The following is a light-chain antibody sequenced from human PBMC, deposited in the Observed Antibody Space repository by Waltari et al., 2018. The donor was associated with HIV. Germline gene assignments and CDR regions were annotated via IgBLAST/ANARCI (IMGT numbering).Light chain of an antibody. Sequence: VMTQSPLSLPVPLGQTDPIPCRSSRSLVYTDGINYLNWFHQRPCQSPGRLICKVSNRYSCVPDRFSGSGSGTDFTLKISRVEAKDVGVYYCMQGSYWPQTFDQGTKLELK. CDR2: KVS. V-gene: IGKV2-30*01. J-gene: IGKJ2*01. CDR1: RSLVYTDGINY. CDR3: MQGSYWPQT.